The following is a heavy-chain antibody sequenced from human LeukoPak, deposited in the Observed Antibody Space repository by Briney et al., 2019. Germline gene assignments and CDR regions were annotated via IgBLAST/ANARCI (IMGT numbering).Heavy chain of an antibody. J-gene: IGHJ4*02. Sequence: PGRSLRLSCAASGFTFSSYGMHWVRQAPGKGLEWVAVISYDGSNKYYADSVKGRFTISRDNSKNTLYLQMNSLRTEDTAVYYCAKDVAAGWLLATDYHFDYWGQGTLVTVSS. D-gene: IGHD3-22*01. CDR1: GFTFSSYG. CDR3: AKDVAAGWLLATDYHFDY. V-gene: IGHV3-30*18. CDR2: ISYDGSNK.